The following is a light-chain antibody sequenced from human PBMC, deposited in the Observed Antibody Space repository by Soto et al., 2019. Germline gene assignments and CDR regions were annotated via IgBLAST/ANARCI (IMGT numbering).Light chain of an antibody. CDR1: SSDVGAYNY. V-gene: IGLV2-14*01. Sequence: QSALTQPASVSGSPGRSITISCTGTSSDVGAYNYVSWYQQYPGKAPKLMIYDVSNRPSGVSNRFSGSKSANTASLTISGLQAEDEADYYCSSYSGSSTPLFGGGTKVTVL. CDR3: SSYSGSSTPL. J-gene: IGLJ2*01. CDR2: DVS.